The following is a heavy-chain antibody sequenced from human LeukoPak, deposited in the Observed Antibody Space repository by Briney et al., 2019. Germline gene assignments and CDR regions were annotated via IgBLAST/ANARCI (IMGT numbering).Heavy chain of an antibody. CDR3: ARDHFVQRPWDIVVVPAAMGTDGY. J-gene: IGHJ4*02. D-gene: IGHD2-2*01. V-gene: IGHV3-21*01. CDR2: ISSSSSYI. Sequence: GGSLRLSCAASGFTFSSYSMNWVRQAPGKGLEWVSSISSSSSYIYYADSVKGRFTISRDNAKNSLYLQMNSLRAEDTAVYYCARDHFVQRPWDIVVVPAAMGTDGYWGQGTLVTVSS. CDR1: GFTFSSYS.